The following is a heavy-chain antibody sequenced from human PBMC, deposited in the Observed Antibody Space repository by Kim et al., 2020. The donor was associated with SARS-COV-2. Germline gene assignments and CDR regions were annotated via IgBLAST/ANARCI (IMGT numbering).Heavy chain of an antibody. CDR2: NL. CDR3: ARDLVHTGYDY. J-gene: IGHJ4*02. V-gene: IGHV1-3*01. D-gene: IGHD5-12*01. Sequence: NLKDSQRFQGRVTLNWDTSANTAYMELSSLGSEDTAVYYCARDLVHTGYDYWGQGTLVAVSS.